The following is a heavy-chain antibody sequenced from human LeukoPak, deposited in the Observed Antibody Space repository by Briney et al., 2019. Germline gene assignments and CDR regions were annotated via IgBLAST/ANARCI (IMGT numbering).Heavy chain of an antibody. D-gene: IGHD3-22*01. CDR2: INHSGST. Sequence: PSETLSLTCAVYGGSFSGYYWSWIRQPPEKGLEWIGEINHSGSTNYNPSLKSRVTISVDTSKNQFSLKLSSVTAADTAVYYCAGGWLFSFDYWGQGTLVTVSS. J-gene: IGHJ4*02. CDR1: GGSFSGYY. CDR3: AGGWLFSFDY. V-gene: IGHV4-34*01.